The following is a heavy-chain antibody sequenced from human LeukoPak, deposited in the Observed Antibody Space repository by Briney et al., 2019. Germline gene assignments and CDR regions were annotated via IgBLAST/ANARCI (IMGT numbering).Heavy chain of an antibody. V-gene: IGHV3-23*01. CDR2: ISGSDSGT. D-gene: IGHD3-22*01. J-gene: IGHJ4*02. Sequence: GQSLRLSCAASGFTFKNYAMSWVRLTPGKGLEWVSAISGSDSGTYYADSVRGRFTISRDNSKNTLYLQMNSLRAEDTAVYYCVKSAKGYYDSTAYYEGWGQGTLVTVSS. CDR1: GFTFKNYA. CDR3: VKSAKGYYDSTAYYEG.